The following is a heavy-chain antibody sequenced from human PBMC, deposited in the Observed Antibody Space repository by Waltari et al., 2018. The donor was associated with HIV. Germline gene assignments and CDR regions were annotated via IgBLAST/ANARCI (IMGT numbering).Heavy chain of an antibody. Sequence: QVQLVESGGGVVQPGRSLRLSCAASGFTFSSYGMHWVRQAPGEGRDRVAVIAYDGSNKYDADSLKGRFTISRENSKNTLYLQMNSLRAEDTAVYYCAKGWTPRYFDYWGQGTLVTVAS. CDR2: IAYDGSNK. CDR1: GFTFSSYG. D-gene: IGHD1-1*01. V-gene: IGHV3-30*18. J-gene: IGHJ4*02. CDR3: AKGWTPRYFDY.